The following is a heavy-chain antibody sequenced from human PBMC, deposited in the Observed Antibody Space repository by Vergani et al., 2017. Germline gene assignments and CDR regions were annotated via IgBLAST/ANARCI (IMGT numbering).Heavy chain of an antibody. CDR3: ARERKSYYYDSSGYYYRYYFDY. J-gene: IGHJ4*02. CDR1: GFTFSSYE. D-gene: IGHD3-22*01. CDR2: ISSSGSTI. Sequence: EVQLVESGGGLVQPGGSLRLSCAASGFTFSSYEMHWVRQAPGKGLEWVSYISSSGSTINYADSVKGRFTISRDNAKNSLYLQMNSLRAEDTAVYYCARERKSYYYDSSGYYYRYYFDYWGQGTLVTVSS. V-gene: IGHV3-48*03.